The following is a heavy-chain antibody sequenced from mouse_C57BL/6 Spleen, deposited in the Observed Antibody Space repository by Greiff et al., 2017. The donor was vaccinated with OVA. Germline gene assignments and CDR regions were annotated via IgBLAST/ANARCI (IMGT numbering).Heavy chain of an antibody. Sequence: QVQLQQPGAELVMPGASVKLSCKASGYTFTSYWMHWVKQRPGQGLEWIGEIDPSDSYTNSNQKFKGKSTLTVDKSSSTAYMQLSSLTSEDSAVYYCARTYYSNYGFAYWGQGTLVTVSA. CDR2: IDPSDSYT. D-gene: IGHD2-5*01. J-gene: IGHJ3*01. CDR1: GYTFTSYW. CDR3: ARTYYSNYGFAY. V-gene: IGHV1-69*01.